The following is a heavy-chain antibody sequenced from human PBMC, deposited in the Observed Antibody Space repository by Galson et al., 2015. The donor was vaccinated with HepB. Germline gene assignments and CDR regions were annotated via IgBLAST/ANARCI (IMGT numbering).Heavy chain of an antibody. CDR2: ISSDGSNK. J-gene: IGHJ4*02. V-gene: IGHV3-30*04. D-gene: IGHD4-11*01. CDR1: GFTFSSYA. Sequence: SLRLSCAASGFTFSSYAMHWVRQAPGKGLEWVAVISSDGSNKYYTDSVKGRFTISRDNSKNRVNLQMNSLRGEDTAVYYCARDLGDAEYRSPDYSAHHFDYWGQGTLVTVSS. CDR3: ARDLGDAEYRSPDYSAHHFDY.